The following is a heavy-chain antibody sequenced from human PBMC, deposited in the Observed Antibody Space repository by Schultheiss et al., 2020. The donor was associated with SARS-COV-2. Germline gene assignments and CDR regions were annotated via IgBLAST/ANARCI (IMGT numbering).Heavy chain of an antibody. CDR3: TGHIVVVTARAYGMDV. J-gene: IGHJ6*02. V-gene: IGHV3-73*01. Sequence: GGSLRLSCAASGFTFSGSAMHWVRQASGKGLEWVGRIRSKANSYATAYAASVKGRFTISRDDSKNTAYLQMNSLKTEDTAVYYCTGHIVVVTARAYGMDVLGQGTTVTVSS. D-gene: IGHD2-21*02. CDR1: GFTFSGSA. CDR2: IRSKANSYAT.